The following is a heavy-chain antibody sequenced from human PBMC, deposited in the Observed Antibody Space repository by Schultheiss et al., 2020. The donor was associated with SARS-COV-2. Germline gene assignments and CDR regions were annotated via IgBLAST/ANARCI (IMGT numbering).Heavy chain of an antibody. V-gene: IGHV4-34*01. J-gene: IGHJ3*02. CDR1: GGSFSGYY. CDR2: INHSGST. Sequence: SETLSLTCAVYGGSFSGYYWSWIRQPPGKGLEWIGEINHSGSTNYNPSLKSRVTISVDMSKNQFSLKLSSVTAADTAVYYCARARGTFDIWGQGTMVTVSS. D-gene: IGHD3-16*01. CDR3: ARARGTFDI.